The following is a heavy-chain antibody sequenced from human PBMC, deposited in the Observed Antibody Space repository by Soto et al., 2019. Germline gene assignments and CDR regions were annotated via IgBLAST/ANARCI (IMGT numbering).Heavy chain of an antibody. V-gene: IGHV1-2*02. CDR3: ARDDGPSPGSAPSGFDP. CDR2: INPNGGGT. J-gene: IGHJ5*02. CDR1: GYTFTGYY. Sequence: GASVKVSCKASGYTFTGYYMHWVRQAPGQGLEWMGWINPNGGGTSYAQKFQGRVTMTRDTSTSTAYMELSSLRSDDTAVYYCARDDGPSPGSAPSGFDPWGQGTLVTVSS. D-gene: IGHD1-26*01.